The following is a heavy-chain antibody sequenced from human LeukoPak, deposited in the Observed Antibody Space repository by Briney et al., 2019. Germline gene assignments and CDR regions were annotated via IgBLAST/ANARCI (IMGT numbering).Heavy chain of an antibody. D-gene: IGHD1-14*01. CDR2: IIPIFGTA. Sequence: SVKVSCKASGGTFSSYAISWVRQAPGQGLEWMGGIIPIFGTANYAQKFQGRVTITADESTSTAYMELSSLRSEDTAVYYCARGSEYPEDAFDIWGQGTMVAVSS. J-gene: IGHJ3*02. CDR3: ARGSEYPEDAFDI. CDR1: GGTFSSYA. V-gene: IGHV1-69*13.